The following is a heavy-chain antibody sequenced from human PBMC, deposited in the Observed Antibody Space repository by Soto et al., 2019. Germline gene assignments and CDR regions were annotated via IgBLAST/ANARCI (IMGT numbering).Heavy chain of an antibody. V-gene: IGHV1-69*01. Sequence: QVQLVQSGAEVKKPGSSVKVSCKASGGTFSSYAIGWVRQAPGQGLEWMGGIIPIFGTANYAQKFQGRVTITADESTSTAYMELSSLRSEDTAVYYCARKVRGTTVVTRRDYYGMDVWGQGTTVTVSS. CDR1: GGTFSSYA. CDR3: ARKVRGTTVVTRRDYYGMDV. CDR2: IIPIFGTA. D-gene: IGHD4-17*01. J-gene: IGHJ6*02.